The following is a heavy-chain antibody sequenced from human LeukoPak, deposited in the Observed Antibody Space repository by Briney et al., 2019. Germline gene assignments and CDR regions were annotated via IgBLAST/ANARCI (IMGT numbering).Heavy chain of an antibody. CDR2: IKQDASEI. CDR3: ARALSA. D-gene: IGHD3-3*01. J-gene: IGHJ4*02. CDR1: GLTFSNYW. V-gene: IGHV3-7*03. Sequence: GGSLRLSCVTSGLTFSNYWMHWVRQAPGKGLEWVANIKQDASEIYYVDSVKGRFSISRDNAKSSVYLQMDSLRAEDTAVYYCARALSAWGRGTLVTVSS.